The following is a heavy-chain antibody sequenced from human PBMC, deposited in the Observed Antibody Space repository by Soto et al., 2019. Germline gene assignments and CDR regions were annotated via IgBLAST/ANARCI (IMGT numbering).Heavy chain of an antibody. CDR3: ARDVYSRSGPLRN. V-gene: IGHV1-69*04. D-gene: IGHD6-6*01. CDR2: IIPILGIA. CDR1: GGTFSSYT. Sequence: GASVKVSCKASGGTFSSYTISWVRQAPGQGLEWMGRIIPILGIANYAQKFQGRVTITADKSTSTAYMELSSLRSEDTAVYYCARDVYSRSGPLRNWGQGTLVTVSS. J-gene: IGHJ4*02.